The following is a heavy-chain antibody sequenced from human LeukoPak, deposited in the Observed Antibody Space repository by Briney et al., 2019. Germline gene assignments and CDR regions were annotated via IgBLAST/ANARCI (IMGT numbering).Heavy chain of an antibody. CDR1: GFNFSNYD. V-gene: IGHV3-30*02. CDR3: AKGDTS. D-gene: IGHD2-21*02. CDR2: IRYDGSDK. J-gene: IGHJ5*02. Sequence: PGGSLRLSCAASGFNFSNYDMHWVRQAPGKGLEWVAFIRYDGSDKYYADSVKDRFTISRDNSKNTLYLQMNSLRTDDTAVYHCAKGDTSWGQGTLVTVSS.